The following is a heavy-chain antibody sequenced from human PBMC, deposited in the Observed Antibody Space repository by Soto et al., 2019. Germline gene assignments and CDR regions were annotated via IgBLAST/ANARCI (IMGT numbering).Heavy chain of an antibody. CDR3: ARQGRYYYEIGT. J-gene: IGHJ5*02. D-gene: IGHD3-22*01. CDR2: IYYSGRT. CDR1: GGSISTYY. V-gene: IGHV4-59*01. Sequence: PSETLSLTCTVSGGSISTYYWSWIRQSPGKGLEWIGYIYYSGRTNYNPSLKSRVTISVDTSENQFSLKLTSVSAADTAVYYCARQGRYYYEIGTWGQGTLVTVSS.